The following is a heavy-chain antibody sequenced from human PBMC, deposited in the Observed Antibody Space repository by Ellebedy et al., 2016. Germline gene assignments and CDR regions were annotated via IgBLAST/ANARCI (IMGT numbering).Heavy chain of an antibody. CDR1: GFTFSSYA. Sequence: GGSLRLSCAASGFTFSSYAMHWVRQAPGKGLEWVAVISYDGSNKYYADSVKGRFTISRDNSKNTLYLQMNSLRAEDTAVYYCARVIVVVPAAYRKALDYWGQGTLVTVSS. J-gene: IGHJ4*02. CDR3: ARVIVVVPAAYRKALDY. CDR2: ISYDGSNK. V-gene: IGHV3-30-3*01. D-gene: IGHD2-2*01.